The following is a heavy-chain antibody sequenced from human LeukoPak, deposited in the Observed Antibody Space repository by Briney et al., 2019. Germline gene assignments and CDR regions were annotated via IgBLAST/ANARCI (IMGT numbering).Heavy chain of an antibody. Sequence: ASVKVSCKASGYTFTSYGISWVRQAPGQGLEWMGWISAYNGNTNYAQKLQGRVTMTTDTSTSTAYMELRSLRSDDTAVYYCARDYGDYLFYDYYYMDVWGKGTTVTISS. V-gene: IGHV1-18*01. CDR1: GYTFTSYG. CDR2: ISAYNGNT. CDR3: ARDYGDYLFYDYYYMDV. D-gene: IGHD4-17*01. J-gene: IGHJ6*03.